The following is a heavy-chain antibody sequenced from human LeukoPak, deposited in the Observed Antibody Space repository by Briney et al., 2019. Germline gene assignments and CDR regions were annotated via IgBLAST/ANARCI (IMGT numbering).Heavy chain of an antibody. CDR3: ARGPLGYYYGMDV. CDR2: SIPILGIA. D-gene: IGHD7-27*01. CDR1: AATFSGYA. J-gene: IGHJ6*04. V-gene: IGHV1-69*04. Sequence: GASVNLSCTASAATFSGYAITWGRQAPGQGLEWKGRSIPILGIANYAHKFQRRGTITADKATSTAYMEMSRMRSEETAVYYCARGPLGYYYGMDVWGEGTTVTVSS.